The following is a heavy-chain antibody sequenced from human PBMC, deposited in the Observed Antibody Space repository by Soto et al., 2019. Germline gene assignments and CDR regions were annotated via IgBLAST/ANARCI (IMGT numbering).Heavy chain of an antibody. Sequence: GASVKVSCKASGYTFTSYAISWVRQAPGQGLEWMGGIIPIFGTANYAQKFQGRVTITADESTSTAYMELSSLRSEDTAVYYCARLTVVTAIPGHYYYYGMDVWGQGTTVTVSS. CDR1: GYTFTSYA. D-gene: IGHD2-21*02. J-gene: IGHJ6*02. CDR2: IIPIFGTA. CDR3: ARLTVVTAIPGHYYYYGMDV. V-gene: IGHV1-69*13.